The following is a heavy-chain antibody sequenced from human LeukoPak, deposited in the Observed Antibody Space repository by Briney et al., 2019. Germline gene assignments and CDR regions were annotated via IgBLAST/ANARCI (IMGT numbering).Heavy chain of an antibody. V-gene: IGHV3-30*01. Sequence: GRSLRLSCAASGFTFSNYVMHWVRQAPGKGLEWVAVTSYDGSNKYYADSVKGRFTISRDNSKNTLYLQMNSLRAEDTAVYYCARDRIMIGGYYFDYWGQGALVTVSS. J-gene: IGHJ4*02. D-gene: IGHD3-16*01. CDR1: GFTFSNYV. CDR3: ARDRIMIGGYYFDY. CDR2: TSYDGSNK.